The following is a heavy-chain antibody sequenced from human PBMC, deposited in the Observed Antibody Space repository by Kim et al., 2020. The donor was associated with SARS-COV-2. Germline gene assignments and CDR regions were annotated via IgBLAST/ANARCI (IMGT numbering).Heavy chain of an antibody. J-gene: IGHJ4*02. CDR3: ARQGYGEPLDY. D-gene: IGHD4-17*01. Sequence: TTYNPSLKSRVTISVDTSKNQFSLKVGSVTAADTAVYYCARQGYGEPLDYWGQGTLVTVSS. CDR2: T. V-gene: IGHV4-59*08.